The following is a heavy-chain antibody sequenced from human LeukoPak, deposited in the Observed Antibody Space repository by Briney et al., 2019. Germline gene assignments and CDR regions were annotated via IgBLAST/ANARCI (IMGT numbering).Heavy chain of an antibody. CDR3: AKDPYYDFWSGYSYYYYGMDV. J-gene: IGHJ6*02. CDR1: GFTFSSYG. V-gene: IGHV3-30*18. CDR2: ISYDGSNK. D-gene: IGHD3-3*01. Sequence: GGSLRLSCAASGFTFSSYGMHWVRQAPGKGLEWVAVISYDGSNKYYADSVKGRFTISRDNSKNTLYLQMNSLRAKDTAVYYCAKDPYYDFWSGYSYYYYGMDVWGQGTTVTVSS.